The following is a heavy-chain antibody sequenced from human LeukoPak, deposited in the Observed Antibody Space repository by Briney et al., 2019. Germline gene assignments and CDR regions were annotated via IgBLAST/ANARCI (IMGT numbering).Heavy chain of an antibody. V-gene: IGHV1-69*01. CDR1: GGTFSSYA. CDR3: ARSVPATYYYYGMDV. Sequence: SVKVSCKASGGTFSSYAISWVRQAPGQGLEWMGGIIPIFGTANYAQKFQGRVTITADESTSTAYMELSSLRSEDTAVYYCARSVPATYYYYGMDVWGQGTTVTVSS. CDR2: IIPIFGTA. D-gene: IGHD2-2*01. J-gene: IGHJ6*02.